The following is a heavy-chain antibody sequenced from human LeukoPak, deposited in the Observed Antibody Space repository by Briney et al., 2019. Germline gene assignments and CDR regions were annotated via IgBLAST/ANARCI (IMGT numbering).Heavy chain of an antibody. CDR3: AKPRVGAFDY. CDR2: IREDGSEK. J-gene: IGHJ4*02. V-gene: IGHV3-7*03. Sequence: GGSLRLSCAASGFTFSSYAMSWVRLAPGRGLEWVANIREDGSEKYYVDSVKGRFTISRDNSKNTLYLQMNSLRAEDTAVYYCAKPRVGAFDYWGQGTLVTVSS. D-gene: IGHD1-26*01. CDR1: GFTFSSYA.